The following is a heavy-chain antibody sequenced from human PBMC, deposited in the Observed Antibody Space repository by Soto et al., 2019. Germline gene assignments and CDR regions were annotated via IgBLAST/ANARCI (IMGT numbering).Heavy chain of an antibody. D-gene: IGHD6-19*01. J-gene: IGHJ4*02. CDR1: GFTFSDYA. V-gene: IGHV3-30*03. CDR2: VSHDGRNT. Sequence: VQLVESGGGVVQPGRSLRLSCAASGFTFSDYAMHWVRQAPGKGLEWVAVVSHDGRNTHYADSVKGRFTISRDSSKNWFSLKRTGRGAEDTDVYYCGRGGRQWLVTSDFNYGGQGALVTVPS. CDR3: GRGGRQWLVTSDFNY.